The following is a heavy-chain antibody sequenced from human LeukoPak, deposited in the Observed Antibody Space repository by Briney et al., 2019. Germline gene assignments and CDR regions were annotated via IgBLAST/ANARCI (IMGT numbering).Heavy chain of an antibody. Sequence: PSETLSLTCTVSGGSISSSSYYWGWIRQPPGKGLEWIGSIYYSGSTYYNPSLKSRVTISLDTFKNQFSLKLSSVTAADTAVYYCAGASLYYDSSGQRTFDIWGQGTMVTVSS. CDR2: IYYSGST. CDR1: GGSISSSSYY. J-gene: IGHJ3*02. D-gene: IGHD3-22*01. CDR3: AGASLYYDSSGQRTFDI. V-gene: IGHV4-39*07.